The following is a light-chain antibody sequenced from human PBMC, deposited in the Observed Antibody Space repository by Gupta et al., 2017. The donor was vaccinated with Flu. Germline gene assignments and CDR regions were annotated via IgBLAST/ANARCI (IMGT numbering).Light chain of an antibody. CDR3: QQQLT. V-gene: IGKV3-11*01. CDR2: DAS. J-gene: IGKJ4*01. CDR1: QSVSSY. Sequence: EIVLTQSPATLSLSPGERATLSCRASQSVSSYLAWYQQKPGQAPRLLIYDASNRATGIPARFSGSGSGTDFTLTISSLEPEDCAVYYCQQQLTFGGGTKVEIK.